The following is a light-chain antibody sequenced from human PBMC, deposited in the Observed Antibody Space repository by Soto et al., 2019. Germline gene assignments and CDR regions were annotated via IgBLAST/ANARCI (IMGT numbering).Light chain of an antibody. CDR1: QSISSW. CDR3: QQYNSYPYT. Sequence: DIQMTQSPSTLSASVGDRVTITCRASQSISSWLDWYQQKPGKAPKLLIYDASSLESGVPSRFSGSGSGTEFTLTIRSLQPDDFATYYCQQYNSYPYTFGQGNKLEIK. V-gene: IGKV1-5*01. J-gene: IGKJ2*01. CDR2: DAS.